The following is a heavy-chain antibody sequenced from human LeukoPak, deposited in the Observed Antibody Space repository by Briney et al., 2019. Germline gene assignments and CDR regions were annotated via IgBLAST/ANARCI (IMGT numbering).Heavy chain of an antibody. V-gene: IGHV5-51*01. D-gene: IGHD2-2*01. CDR1: GYRFTKSW. CDR2: IYPDDSRT. Sequence: GESLKISCKGSGYRFTKSWIGWVRQMPGKGLEWLGIIYPDDSRTRYSPSFQGQVTMSVDKSISTAYLQWSSLKASDTAMYYCARLGCSSTSCPDLMDVWGKGTTVTVSS. CDR3: ARLGCSSTSCPDLMDV. J-gene: IGHJ6*03.